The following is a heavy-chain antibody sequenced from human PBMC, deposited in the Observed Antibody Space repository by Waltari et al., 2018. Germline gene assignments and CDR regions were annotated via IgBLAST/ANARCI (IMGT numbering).Heavy chain of an antibody. D-gene: IGHD3-3*01. Sequence: QVQLVQSGAEVKTPGASVKVSCKASGYTFTSYAMHWVRQAPGQRLEWMGWSNAGNGNTKYSQECQGRATITRDTSARTDYMELSSLRSEDMAVDYCARGPDHYEFWLDYWGQGTLVTVSS. CDR3: ARGPDHYEFWLDY. J-gene: IGHJ4*02. CDR1: GYTFTSYA. CDR2: SNAGNGNT. V-gene: IGHV1-3*02.